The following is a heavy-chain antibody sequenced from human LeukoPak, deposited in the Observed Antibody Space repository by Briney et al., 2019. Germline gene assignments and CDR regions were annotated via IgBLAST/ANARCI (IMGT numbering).Heavy chain of an antibody. D-gene: IGHD5-24*01. CDR1: GFTFNNYW. V-gene: IGHV3-23*01. Sequence: PGGSLRLSCAASGFTFNNYWMTWVRQAPGKGLEWVPAISGSGGSTYYADSVKGRFTISRDNSKSTLFLQMNSLRAEDTAVYYCAKDPRVGSRVATPCHWGQGTLVTVSS. CDR2: ISGSGGST. CDR3: AKDPRVGSRVATPCH. J-gene: IGHJ4*02.